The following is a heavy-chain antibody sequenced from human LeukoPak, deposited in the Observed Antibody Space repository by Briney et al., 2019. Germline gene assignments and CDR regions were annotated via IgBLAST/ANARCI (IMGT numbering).Heavy chain of an antibody. D-gene: IGHD5-24*01. CDR3: ARGRRDGYRRAYYFDY. Sequence: SETLSLTCAVYGGSFSGYYWSWIRQPPGKGLEWIGEINHSGSTNYNPSLKSRVTISVDTSKNQFSLKLSSVTAADTAVYYCARGRRDGYRRAYYFDYWGQGTLVTVSS. V-gene: IGHV4-34*01. CDR1: GGSFSGYY. J-gene: IGHJ4*02. CDR2: INHSGST.